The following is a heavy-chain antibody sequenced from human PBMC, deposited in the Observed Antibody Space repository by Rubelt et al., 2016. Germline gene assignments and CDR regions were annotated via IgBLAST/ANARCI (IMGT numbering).Heavy chain of an antibody. Sequence: EVQLVESGGGLVQPGRPLRLSCAASGFTFDDYAMHWVRQAPGKGLEWVSGISWNSGSIGYADSVKGRFTISRDNAKNSRYLQMNSLRAEDTTVYYCARDSLDIVVEDWYFDLWGRGTLVTVSS. D-gene: IGHD2-15*01. CDR3: ARDSLDIVVEDWYFDL. CDR2: ISWNSGSI. V-gene: IGHV3-9*01. CDR1: GFTFDDYA. J-gene: IGHJ2*01.